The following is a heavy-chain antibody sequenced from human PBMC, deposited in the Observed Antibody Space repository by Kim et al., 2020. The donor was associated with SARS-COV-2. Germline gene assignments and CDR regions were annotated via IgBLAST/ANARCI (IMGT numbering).Heavy chain of an antibody. CDR1: GFNVCNSH. CDR3: TTSLNF. CDR2: MSDSGTTI. J-gene: IGHJ4*02. V-gene: IGHV3-48*02. Sequence: GGSLRLSCVASGFNVCNSHMSWVRQAPGKAPEWLSYMSDSGTTIYYADSAKGRFTISRDIVQNSLFLQMDSLRDADTAVYYCTTSLNFWGQGTLVTVSS.